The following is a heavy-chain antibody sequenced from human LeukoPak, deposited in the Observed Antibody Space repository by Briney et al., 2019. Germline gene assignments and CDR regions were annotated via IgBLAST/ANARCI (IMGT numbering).Heavy chain of an antibody. CDR3: AGKDRPYGMDV. Sequence: SETLSLTCTVSGGSISSSSYYWGWIRQPPGKGLEWIGSIYYSGSTYYNPSLKSRVTISVDTSKNQFSLKLSSVTAADTAVYYCAGKDRPYGMDVWGQGTTVTVSS. CDR2: IYYSGST. D-gene: IGHD2-15*01. V-gene: IGHV4-39*01. J-gene: IGHJ6*02. CDR1: GGSISSSSYY.